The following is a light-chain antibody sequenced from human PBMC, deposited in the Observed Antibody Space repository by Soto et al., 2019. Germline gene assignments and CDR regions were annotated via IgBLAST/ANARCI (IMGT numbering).Light chain of an antibody. J-gene: IGKJ1*01. CDR2: GAS. V-gene: IGKV3D-15*02. CDR3: QQYGSSPRT. CDR1: QNIYYN. Sequence: MTQSPATVSVSPGESATLSCRASQNIYYNVAWYQHRPGQAPRLLLFGASNRPTDIPARFSGSGSGTDFTLTISSLESEDFAVYYCQQYGSSPRTFGQGTKV.